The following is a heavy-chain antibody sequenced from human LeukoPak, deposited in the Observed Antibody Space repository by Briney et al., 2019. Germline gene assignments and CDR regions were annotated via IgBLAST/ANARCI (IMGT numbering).Heavy chain of an antibody. V-gene: IGHV4-34*01. Sequence: SETLSLTCDVYGGSFSGYHWSWIRQTPGKGLEWIGEINHSGSTNYNPSLKSRVTISVDTSKNQFSLKVSSVTAADTAVYYCARRPDGFGYWGQGTLVTVSS. J-gene: IGHJ4*02. CDR1: GGSFSGYH. D-gene: IGHD5-24*01. CDR3: ARRPDGFGY. CDR2: INHSGST.